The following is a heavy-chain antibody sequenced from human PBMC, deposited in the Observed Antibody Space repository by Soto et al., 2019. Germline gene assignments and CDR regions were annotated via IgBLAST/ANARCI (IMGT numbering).Heavy chain of an antibody. CDR1: GYTFTSYG. J-gene: IGHJ5*02. CDR3: GRALFDGLPVRAGFWGGYYANWFDP. V-gene: IGHV1-18*01. CDR2: ISAYNGNT. Sequence: VQLVQSGAEVKKPGASVKVSCKASGYTFTSYGISWVRQAPGQGLEWMGWISAYNGNTNYAQKLQGRVTMTTDTSMSTACMALRSLRSDDTAVYFCGRALFDGLPVRAGFWGGYYANWFDPWGQGTMVTVSA. D-gene: IGHD3-3*01.